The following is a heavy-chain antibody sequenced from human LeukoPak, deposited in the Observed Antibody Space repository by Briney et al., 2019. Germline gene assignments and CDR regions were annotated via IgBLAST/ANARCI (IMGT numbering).Heavy chain of an antibody. J-gene: IGHJ6*02. V-gene: IGHV4-4*02. CDR3: ARDRGVQLLYGMDV. CDR2: IYHSGST. CDR1: GGSISSSNW. D-gene: IGHD1-1*01. Sequence: SETLSLTCALSGGSISSSNWWSWVRQPPGKGLGGIGEIYHSGSTNYNPSLKSRVTISVDKSKNQFSLKLSSVTAADTAVYYCARDRGVQLLYGMDVWGQGTTVTVSS.